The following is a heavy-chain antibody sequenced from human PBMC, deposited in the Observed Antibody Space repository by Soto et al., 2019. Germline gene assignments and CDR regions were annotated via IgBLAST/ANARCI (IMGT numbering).Heavy chain of an antibody. CDR3: ARRTIKLLWFGELLSGDAFDI. CDR2: INHSGST. D-gene: IGHD3-10*01. J-gene: IGHJ3*02. CDR1: GGSFSGYY. Sequence: PSETLSLTCAVYGGSFSGYYWSWIRQPPGKGLEWIGEINHSGSTNYNPSLKSRVTISVDTSKNQFSLKLSSVTAADTAVHYCARRTIKLLWFGELLSGDAFDIWGQGTMVTVSS. V-gene: IGHV4-34*01.